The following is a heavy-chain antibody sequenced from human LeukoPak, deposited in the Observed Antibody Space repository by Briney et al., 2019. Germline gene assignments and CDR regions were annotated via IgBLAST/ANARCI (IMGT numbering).Heavy chain of an antibody. V-gene: IGHV4-34*01. CDR3: ARGLYSSWTYYFDY. CDR1: GFTFSNAW. D-gene: IGHD6-13*01. Sequence: GSLRLSCAASGFTFSNAWMSWVRQAPGKGLEWIGEINHSGSTNYNPSLKSRVTISVDTSKNQFSLKLSSVTAADMAVYYCARGLYSSWTYYFDYWGQGTLVTVSS. J-gene: IGHJ4*02. CDR2: INHSGST.